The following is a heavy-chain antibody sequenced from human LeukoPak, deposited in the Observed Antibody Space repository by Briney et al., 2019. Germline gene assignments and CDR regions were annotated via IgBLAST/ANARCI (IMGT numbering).Heavy chain of an antibody. CDR1: GFTFSSHA. Sequence: GGSLRLSCAAPGFTFSSHAMSWVRQAPGKGLEWVSTISASGAITYYTDSVKGRFTISRDNSKNTLHVQMNSLRVEDTAVYYCAKVPLRTGLKYFDYWGQGTLVTVSS. D-gene: IGHD3/OR15-3a*01. J-gene: IGHJ4*02. CDR3: AKVPLRTGLKYFDY. CDR2: ISASGAIT. V-gene: IGHV3-23*01.